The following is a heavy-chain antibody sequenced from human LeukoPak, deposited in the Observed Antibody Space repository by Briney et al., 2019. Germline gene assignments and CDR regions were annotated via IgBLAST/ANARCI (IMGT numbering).Heavy chain of an antibody. CDR2: ISYDGSNK. V-gene: IGHV3-30*04. D-gene: IGHD3-10*01. CDR1: GFTFSSYA. J-gene: IGHJ4*02. CDR3: ATGFIVTMVRGVSIHSDY. Sequence: PGGSLRLSCAASGFTFSSYAMHWVRQAPGKGLEWVAVISYDGSNKYYADSVKGRFTISRDNSKNTLYLQMNSLRAEDTAVYYCATGFIVTMVRGVSIHSDYWGQGTLVTVSS.